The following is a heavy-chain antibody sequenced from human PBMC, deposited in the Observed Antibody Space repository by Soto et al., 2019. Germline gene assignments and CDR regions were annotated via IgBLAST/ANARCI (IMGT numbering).Heavy chain of an antibody. CDR1: GFTFSSYG. CDR3: AREAYYDFWSGYFDY. J-gene: IGHJ4*02. CDR2: IWYDGSNK. D-gene: IGHD3-3*01. Sequence: GGSLRLSCAASGFTFSSYGMHWVRQAPGKGLEWVAVIWYDGSNKYYADSVKGRFTISRDNSKNTLYLQMNSLRAEDTAVYYCAREAYYDFWSGYFDYWGQGTLVTVS. V-gene: IGHV3-33*01.